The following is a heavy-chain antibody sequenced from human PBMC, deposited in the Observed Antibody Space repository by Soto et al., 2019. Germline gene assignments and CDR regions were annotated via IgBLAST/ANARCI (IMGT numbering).Heavy chain of an antibody. CDR1: GYSISSGYY. Sequence: SETLSLTCAVSGYSISSGYYWGWIRQPPGKGLEWIGSIYESGSTYYNPSLTRRVTMSVSTAKNQFSLKLHSVTATDTAVYYCEMGWVVVAATFFDYWGQGTLVTVSS. CDR3: EMGWVVVAATFFDY. D-gene: IGHD2-15*01. V-gene: IGHV4-38-2*01. CDR2: IYESGST. J-gene: IGHJ4*02.